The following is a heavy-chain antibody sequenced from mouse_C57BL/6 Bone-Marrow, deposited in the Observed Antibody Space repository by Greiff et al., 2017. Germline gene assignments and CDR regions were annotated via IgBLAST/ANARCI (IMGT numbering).Heavy chain of an antibody. CDR1: GFNIKDDY. CDR3: TLSSPFDY. D-gene: IGHD1-1*01. CDR2: IDPENGDT. V-gene: IGHV14-4*01. J-gene: IGHJ2*01. Sequence: DVQLQESGAELVRPGASVKLSCTASGFNIKDDYMHWVKQRPEQGLEWIGWIDPENGDTEYASKFQGKATITADTSSNTAYLQLSSLTSEDTAVYYCTLSSPFDYWGQGTTLTVSS.